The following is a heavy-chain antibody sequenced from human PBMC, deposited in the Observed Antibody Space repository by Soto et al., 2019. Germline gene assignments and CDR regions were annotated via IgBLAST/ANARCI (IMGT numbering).Heavy chain of an antibody. Sequence: EVQVVESGGALVQPGGSLRLSCAASGFTVSDDYMNWVRQAPGKGLEWVSVIYSGGGRYYADSVKGRFTISRDNTKNMVYLQMNSLRAEDTAVYYCARDPGDRNGMSVWGQWTTVTVSS. CDR2: IYSGGGR. D-gene: IGHD1-26*01. V-gene: IGHV3-66*01. CDR1: GFTVSDDY. CDR3: ARDPGDRNGMSV. J-gene: IGHJ6*02.